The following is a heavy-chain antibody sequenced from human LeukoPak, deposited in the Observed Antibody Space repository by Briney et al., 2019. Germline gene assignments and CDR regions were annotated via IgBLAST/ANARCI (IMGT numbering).Heavy chain of an antibody. D-gene: IGHD4-17*01. CDR3: ARLADYGDYLSCFDY. CDR2: IYYSGST. Sequence: PSETLSLTCAVYGGSFSGYYWSWIRQPPGKGLEWIGYIYYSGSTNYNPSLKSRVTISVDTSKNQFSLKLSSVTAADTAVYYCARLADYGDYLSCFDYWGQGTLVTVSS. V-gene: IGHV4-59*08. J-gene: IGHJ4*02. CDR1: GGSFSGYY.